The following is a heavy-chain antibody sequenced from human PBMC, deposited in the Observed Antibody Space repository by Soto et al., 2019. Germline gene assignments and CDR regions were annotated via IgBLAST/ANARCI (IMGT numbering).Heavy chain of an antibody. D-gene: IGHD6-13*01. V-gene: IGHV3-11*06. J-gene: IGHJ6*02. CDR2: ISSSNSYT. CDR3: ARVRYSSSSVILDV. CDR1: GFTFSDYY. Sequence: PGGSLRLSCAASGFTFSDYYMSWIRQAPGKGLEWVSYISSSNSYTNYADSVKGRFTISRDNAKNSLYLQMNSLRAEDTAVYYCARVRYSSSSVILDVWGQGTTVTVSS.